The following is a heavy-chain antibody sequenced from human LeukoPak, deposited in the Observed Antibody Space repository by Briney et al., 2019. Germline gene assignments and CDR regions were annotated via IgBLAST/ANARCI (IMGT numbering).Heavy chain of an antibody. V-gene: IGHV3-23*01. CDR2: ITVSGGST. J-gene: IGHJ4*02. CDR3: AKRPADSSGYFDY. Sequence: PGGSLRLSCAASGFIFSNYAMSWVRQAPGKGLEWVSGITVSGGSTSYADSVKVRFTIYRDNSKNTLYLLMNSLRAEDTAVYYCAKRPADSSGYFDYWGQGTLVTVSS. D-gene: IGHD3-22*01. CDR1: GFIFSNYA.